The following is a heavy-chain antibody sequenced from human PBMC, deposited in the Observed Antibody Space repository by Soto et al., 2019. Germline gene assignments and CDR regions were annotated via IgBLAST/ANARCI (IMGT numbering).Heavy chain of an antibody. D-gene: IGHD5-12*01. V-gene: IGHV1-3*01. CDR1: GYTFTSYA. CDR2: INAGHGNT. J-gene: IGHJ5*02. CDR3: ARGPLRNWFDP. Sequence: ASVKVSCKASGYTFTSYAMHWVRQAPGQWLEGMGWINAGHGNTKYSQKFQGRVTITNDTSASTAYMELSSLRSEDTSVYYCARGPLRNWFDPWGQGTLVTVSS.